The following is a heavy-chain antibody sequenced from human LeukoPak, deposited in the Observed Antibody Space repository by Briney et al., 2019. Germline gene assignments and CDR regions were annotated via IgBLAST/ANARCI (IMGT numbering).Heavy chain of an antibody. CDR1: GFTFSSYA. CDR2: ISGSAGST. J-gene: IGHJ4*02. D-gene: IGHD5-12*01. V-gene: IGHV3-23*01. CDR3: AKSRGGYSGYDLDY. Sequence: GGSLRLSCAASGFTFSSYAMTWVRQAPGKGLEWVSAISGSAGSTYYADSVKGRFTISRDNSKNTLYLQMNSLRAEDTAVYYCAKSRGGYSGYDLDYWGQGTLVTVSS.